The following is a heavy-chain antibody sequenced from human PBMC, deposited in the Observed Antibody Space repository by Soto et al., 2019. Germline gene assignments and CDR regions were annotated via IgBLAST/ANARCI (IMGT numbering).Heavy chain of an antibody. Sequence: QLQLQESGPGLVKPSETLSLTCTVSGGSISRNSYYWGWIRQPPGKGLEWIGSIYYSGSTYYNPSLKGRVTISVDTSKNQFSLKLSSVTAADTAVYYCATLWFGEGKYWGQGTLVTVSS. CDR2: IYYSGST. CDR1: GGSISRNSYY. CDR3: ATLWFGEGKY. D-gene: IGHD3-10*01. V-gene: IGHV4-39*01. J-gene: IGHJ4*02.